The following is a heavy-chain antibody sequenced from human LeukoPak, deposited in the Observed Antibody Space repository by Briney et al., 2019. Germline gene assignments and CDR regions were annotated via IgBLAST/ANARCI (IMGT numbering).Heavy chain of an antibody. CDR1: GGSISSSSYY. V-gene: IGHV4-39*06. J-gene: IGHJ3*02. CDR3: ARVYDYYYGSDAFDI. D-gene: IGHD3-10*01. CDR2: IYYSGST. Sequence: PAETLSLTCTVSGGSISSSSYYWGWIRQPPGKGLEWIGSIYYSGSTYYNPSLKSLVTISVDTSKNQFPLKLSSVTAADTAVYYCARVYDYYYGSDAFDIWGQGTMVTVSS.